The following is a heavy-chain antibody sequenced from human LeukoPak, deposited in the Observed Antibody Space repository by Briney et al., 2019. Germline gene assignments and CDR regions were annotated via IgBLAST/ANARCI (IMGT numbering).Heavy chain of an antibody. J-gene: IGHJ4*02. V-gene: IGHV3-30*02. CDR2: IQDGGRNK. CDR3: AEVSLYCSATSCLFDH. CDR1: GFTFSSYG. Sequence: GGSLRLSCAASGFTFSSYGMHWVRQAPGKGLEWVSFIQDGGRNKYYADSVRGRFTVSRDNSKNTLFLHMTRLGTEDTAVYYCAEVSLYCSATSCLFDHWGRGTLVTVVS. D-gene: IGHD2-2*01.